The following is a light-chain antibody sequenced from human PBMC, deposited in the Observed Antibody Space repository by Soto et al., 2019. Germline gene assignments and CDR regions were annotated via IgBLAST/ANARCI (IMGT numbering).Light chain of an antibody. Sequence: DIQMTQSPSSLSASVGDRVTITCHASQDISNYLNWYQQKPGKAPKLLIYDASNLEIGVPSRFSGSGSGTDFTFTISSLQPEDIATYYCQQYDNLPPYTFGQGTKLEIK. V-gene: IGKV1-33*01. CDR2: DAS. J-gene: IGKJ2*01. CDR1: QDISNY. CDR3: QQYDNLPPYT.